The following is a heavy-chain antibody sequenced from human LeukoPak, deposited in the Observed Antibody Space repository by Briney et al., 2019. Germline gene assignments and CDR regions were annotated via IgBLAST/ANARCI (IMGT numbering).Heavy chain of an antibody. Sequence: ASVKVSCKTSGYTFTGHYIHWVRQAPGQGLEWMGWINPDSGGTNYAQKFRDRVTMTRDMSISTVYLELSGLRSDDTAVYYCARDGTPGALLKWFDPWGQGTLVIVSS. V-gene: IGHV1-2*02. CDR2: INPDSGGT. D-gene: IGHD7-27*01. J-gene: IGHJ5*02. CDR3: ARDGTPGALLKWFDP. CDR1: GYTFTGHY.